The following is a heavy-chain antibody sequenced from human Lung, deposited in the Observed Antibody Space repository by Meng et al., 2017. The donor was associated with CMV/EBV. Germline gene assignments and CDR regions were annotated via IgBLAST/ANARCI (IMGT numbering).Heavy chain of an antibody. CDR2: INAYNGDT. V-gene: IGHV1-18*01. CDR1: GYTFTNYG. CDR3: ARVEVGITSGDY. D-gene: IGHD1-26*01. Sequence: QALRVQAGGELKKPVASVKVSCKASGYTFTNYGITWVRPAPGQGLEWMGWINAYNGDTNYAQTLQGRVTMTTDTSTSTAYMELRSLRSDDTAVYYCARVEVGITSGDYWGQGTLVTVSS. J-gene: IGHJ4*02.